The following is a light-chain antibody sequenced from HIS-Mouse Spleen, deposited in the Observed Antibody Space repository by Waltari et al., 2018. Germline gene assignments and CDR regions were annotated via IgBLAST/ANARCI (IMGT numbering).Light chain of an antibody. CDR2: DAS. V-gene: IGKV3-11*01. J-gene: IGKJ4*01. CDR1: QNVNSY. Sequence: EIVLTPSPATMSLSPGERATLSCRSSQNVNSYLARYQQKPGQAPRPLIYDASNRANGIPARFSGSGSGTDFTLTISSLEPEDFAVYYCQQRSNWLTFGGGTKVEIK. CDR3: QQRSNWLT.